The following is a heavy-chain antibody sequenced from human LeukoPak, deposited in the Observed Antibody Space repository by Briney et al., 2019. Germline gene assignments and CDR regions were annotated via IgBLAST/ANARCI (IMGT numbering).Heavy chain of an antibody. V-gene: IGHV4-61*01. CDR3: ARRRRYYFDY. Sequence: PSETLSLTCTVSGGSVSSGSHYWSWIRQPPGKGLEWIGYIYYTGSTNYNPSGTNYGPSLKSRVTISVDTSKNQFSLKLSSVTAADTALYYCARRRRYYFDYWGQGTLVTVSS. CDR2: IYYTGST. J-gene: IGHJ4*02. CDR1: GGSVSSGSHY.